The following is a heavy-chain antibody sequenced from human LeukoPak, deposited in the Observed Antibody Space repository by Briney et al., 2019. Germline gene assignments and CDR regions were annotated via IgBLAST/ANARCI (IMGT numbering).Heavy chain of an antibody. CDR3: ARSRFGEAPPMDV. CDR2: IRYDGSNK. D-gene: IGHD3-10*01. J-gene: IGHJ6*03. Sequence: GGSLRLSCAASGFTFSSYGMHWVRQAPGKGLEWVAFIRYDGSNKYYADSVKGRFTISRDNSKNTLYLQMSSLRAEDTAVYYCARSRFGEAPPMDVWGEGTTVTISS. CDR1: GFTFSSYG. V-gene: IGHV3-30*02.